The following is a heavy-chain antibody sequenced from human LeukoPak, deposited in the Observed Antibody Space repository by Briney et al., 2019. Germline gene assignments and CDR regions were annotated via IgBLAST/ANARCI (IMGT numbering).Heavy chain of an antibody. D-gene: IGHD3-22*01. CDR3: AREMYDSGGYRVSYFDY. Sequence: SETLSLTCSVSGPSISNTIYYWAWVRQPPGKGLDWIGSTHYSGSTYYNPSLLSRVTISTDTSKNQFSLKLSSVTAADTAVYYCAREMYDSGGYRVSYFDYWGQGSLVTVSS. CDR2: THYSGST. V-gene: IGHV4-39*07. CDR1: GPSISNTIYY. J-gene: IGHJ4*02.